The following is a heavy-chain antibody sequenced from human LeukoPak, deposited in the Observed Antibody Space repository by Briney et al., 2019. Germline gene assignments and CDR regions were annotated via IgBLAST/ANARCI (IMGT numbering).Heavy chain of an antibody. J-gene: IGHJ4*02. V-gene: IGHV1-2*02. CDR3: ARVGGDLDFVHLFDY. CDR2: INPNSGGT. D-gene: IGHD3-3*01. CDR1: GYTFTGYY. Sequence: ASVKVSCKASGYTFTGYYMHWVRQAPGQGLEWMGWINPNSGGTNYAQEFQGRVTMTRDTSISTAYMELSRLRSDDTAVYYCARVGGDLDFVHLFDYWGQGTLVTVSS.